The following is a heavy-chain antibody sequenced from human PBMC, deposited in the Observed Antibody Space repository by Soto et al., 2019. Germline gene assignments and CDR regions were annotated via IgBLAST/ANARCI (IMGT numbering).Heavy chain of an antibody. CDR2: IYFTGST. J-gene: IGHJ4*02. CDR1: GDSIFGGGYY. V-gene: IGHV4-31*03. CDR3: ARDQARSRFFDY. Sequence: QVQLQESGPGLVKPSQTLSLMCTVSGDSIFGGGYYWSWIRQRPGKGLEWIGHIYFTGSTNYNPSLDSRVMIPVDTSKNQFSLKVNSVTAADTAVYYCARDQARSRFFDYWGQGTLVTVSS.